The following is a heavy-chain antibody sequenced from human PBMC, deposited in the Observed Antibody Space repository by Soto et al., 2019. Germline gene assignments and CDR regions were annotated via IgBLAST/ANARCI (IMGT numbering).Heavy chain of an antibody. CDR2: IYYSGST. CDR3: AGTQGYCSGGSCYSPRYYYYGMDV. D-gene: IGHD2-15*01. V-gene: IGHV4-39*01. CDR1: GGSISSSSYY. Sequence: QLQLQESGPGLVKPSETLSLTCTVSGGSISSSSYYWGWIRQPPGKGLEWIGSIYYSGSTYYNPSLKSRVTISVDTSKNLVTRKLSSVTAADTAVYYCAGTQGYCSGGSCYSPRYYYYGMDVWGQGTTVTVSS. J-gene: IGHJ6*02.